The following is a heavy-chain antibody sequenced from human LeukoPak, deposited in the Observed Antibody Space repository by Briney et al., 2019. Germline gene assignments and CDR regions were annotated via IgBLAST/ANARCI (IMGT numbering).Heavy chain of an antibody. CDR2: ISSSSSTI. D-gene: IGHD3-22*01. CDR1: GFTFSSYS. J-gene: IGHJ4*02. V-gene: IGHV3-48*01. Sequence: GGSLRLSCAASGFTFSSYSMNWVRQAPGKGLEWVSYISSSSSTIYYADSVKGRFTISRDNAKNSLYLQMNGLRAEDTAVYYCARDEVYYDSSGYSWGQGTLVTVSS. CDR3: ARDEVYYDSSGYS.